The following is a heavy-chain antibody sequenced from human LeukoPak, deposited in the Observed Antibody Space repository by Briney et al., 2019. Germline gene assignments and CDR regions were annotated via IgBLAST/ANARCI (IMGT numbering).Heavy chain of an antibody. CDR2: ISSSGSTI. Sequence: GGSLRLSCAASGFTFSDYYMSWIRQAPGKGLEWVSYISSSGSTIYYADSVKGRFTISRDNAKNSLYLQMNSLRAEDTAVYYCARDNSSSWGDPFDPWGQGTLVTVSS. J-gene: IGHJ5*02. CDR3: ARDNSSSWGDPFDP. D-gene: IGHD6-13*01. CDR1: GFTFSDYY. V-gene: IGHV3-11*01.